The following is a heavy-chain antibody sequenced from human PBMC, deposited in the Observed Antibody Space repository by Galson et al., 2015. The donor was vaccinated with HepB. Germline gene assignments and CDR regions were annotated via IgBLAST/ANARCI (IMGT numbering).Heavy chain of an antibody. D-gene: IGHD6-13*01. Sequence: SLRLSCAASGFTFSRYWMSWVRQAPGKGLEWVANIKRDGSEKYYVDSVKGRFTISRDNAKNSLYLQMNSLRAEDTAVYYCARDETAAAGTTSFDYWGQGTLVTVSS. CDR3: ARDETAAAGTTSFDY. CDR2: IKRDGSEK. J-gene: IGHJ4*02. CDR1: GFTFSRYW. V-gene: IGHV3-7*03.